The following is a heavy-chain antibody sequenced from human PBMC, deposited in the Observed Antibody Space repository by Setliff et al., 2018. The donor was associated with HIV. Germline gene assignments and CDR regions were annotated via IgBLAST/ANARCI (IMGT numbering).Heavy chain of an antibody. D-gene: IGHD1-1*01. CDR1: DVSFSGHY. J-gene: IGHJ4*02. Sequence: NPSETLSLTCAVYDVSFSGHYWTWIRQPPGKGLEWVGEIDHSGSTNYNPSLKSRVIMPIDTSKNQFSLKLTSVTAADTAVYYCARVIGWNDAGDCWGQGTLVTVSS. CDR3: ARVIGWNDAGDC. CDR2: IDHSGST. V-gene: IGHV4-34*01.